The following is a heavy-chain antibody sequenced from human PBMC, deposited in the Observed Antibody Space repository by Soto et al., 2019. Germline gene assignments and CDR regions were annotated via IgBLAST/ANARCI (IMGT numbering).Heavy chain of an antibody. J-gene: IGHJ4*02. CDR3: ARGFYYDISGYYYDY. D-gene: IGHD3-22*01. CDR2: IYSGGSS. CDR1: RFTVCGNY. Sequence: GGSLRLSCTASRFTVCGNYMSWVRQAPGKGLEWVSLIYSGGSSYYADSVKGRFTISRDNSQNTLYLQMNSLRAEDTAVYYCARGFYYDISGYYYDYWGQVTLVPVSS. V-gene: IGHV3-53*01.